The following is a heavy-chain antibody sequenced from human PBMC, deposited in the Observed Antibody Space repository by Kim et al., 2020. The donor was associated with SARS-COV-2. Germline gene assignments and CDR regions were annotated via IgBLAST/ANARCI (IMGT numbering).Heavy chain of an antibody. J-gene: IGHJ6*02. CDR3: AKSPGGGYYYGSGSYYKGYYYYYGMDV. Sequence: GGSLRLSCAASGFTFSSYGMHWVRQAPGKGLEWVAVISYDGSNKYYADSVKGRFTISRDNSKNTLYLQMNSLRAEDTAVYYCAKSPGGGYYYGSGSYYKGYYYYYGMDVWGQGTTVTVSS. D-gene: IGHD3-10*01. CDR1: GFTFSSYG. CDR2: ISYDGSNK. V-gene: IGHV3-30*18.